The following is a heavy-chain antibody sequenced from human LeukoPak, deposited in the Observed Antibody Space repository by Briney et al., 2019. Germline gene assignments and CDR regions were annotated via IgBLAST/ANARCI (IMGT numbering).Heavy chain of an antibody. V-gene: IGHV3-30-3*01. CDR1: GFTFSSYA. Sequence: GGSLRLSCAASGFTFSSYAMRWVRQAPGKGLEWVAVISYDGSNKYYADSVKGRFTISRDNSKNTLYLQMNSLRAEDTAVYYCARGPNSYYYDSSGYYRPGGYWGQGTLVTVSS. CDR3: ARGPNSYYYDSSGYYRPGGY. J-gene: IGHJ4*02. D-gene: IGHD3-22*01. CDR2: ISYDGSNK.